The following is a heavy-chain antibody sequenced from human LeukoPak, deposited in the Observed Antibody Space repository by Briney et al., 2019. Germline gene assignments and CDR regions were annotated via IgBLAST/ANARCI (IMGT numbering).Heavy chain of an antibody. J-gene: IGHJ3*01. Sequence: SVKVSCKASGGTFSTYAISWVRQAPGQGLEWMGGVIPIFGTANYAQNLQGRVTITTDESTSTAYMELSSLRSEDTAVYYCARAVHHLFYSDSSGYYGDAFDVWGQGTVVTVSS. CDR2: VIPIFGTA. D-gene: IGHD3-22*01. V-gene: IGHV1-69*05. CDR3: ARAVHHLFYSDSSGYYGDAFDV. CDR1: GGTFSTYA.